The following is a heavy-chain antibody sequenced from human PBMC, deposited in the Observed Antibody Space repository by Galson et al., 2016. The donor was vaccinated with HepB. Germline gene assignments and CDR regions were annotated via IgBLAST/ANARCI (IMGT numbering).Heavy chain of an antibody. D-gene: IGHD5-18*01. J-gene: IGHJ4*02. Sequence: SLRLSCAASGFTFSIYCMNWVRQAPGKGLEWIAYISDNSVAMTYADSVKGRFTVSRDNAKSSLYLQMDSLRAEDTGIYYCARESTGGYSYVTGLPYWGQGVLVTVSS. CDR2: ISDNSVAM. CDR1: GFTFSIYC. CDR3: ARESTGGYSYVTGLPY. V-gene: IGHV3-48*01.